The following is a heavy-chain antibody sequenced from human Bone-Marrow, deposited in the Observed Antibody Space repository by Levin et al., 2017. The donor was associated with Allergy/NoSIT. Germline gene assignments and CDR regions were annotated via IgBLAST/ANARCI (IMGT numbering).Heavy chain of an antibody. CDR3: AREGTTANWFDP. D-gene: IGHD4-11*01. CDR2: IDELGSM. Sequence: SETLSLTCTVSGGSVSSGGYYWSWIRQIRGKGLEWIGYIDELGSMYYNPSLKGRVTTSTDPSKNQFFLELTSVSAADSAVYYCAREGTTANWFDPWGPGTLVTVSS. V-gene: IGHV4-31*03. CDR1: GGSVSSGGYY. J-gene: IGHJ5*02.